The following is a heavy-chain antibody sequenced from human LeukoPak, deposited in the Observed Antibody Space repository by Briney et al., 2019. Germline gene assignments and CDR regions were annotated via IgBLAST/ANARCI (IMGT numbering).Heavy chain of an antibody. D-gene: IGHD6-13*01. CDR2: INPNSGGT. Sequence: ASVKVSCKASGYTFTGYYMHWVRQAPGQGLEWMGWINPNSGGTNYAQKFQGRVTMTRDTSISTAYMELSRLRSDDTAAYYCARDAQQQLDLNRFDYWGQGTLVTVSS. CDR3: ARDAQQQLDLNRFDY. CDR1: GYTFTGYY. V-gene: IGHV1-2*02. J-gene: IGHJ4*02.